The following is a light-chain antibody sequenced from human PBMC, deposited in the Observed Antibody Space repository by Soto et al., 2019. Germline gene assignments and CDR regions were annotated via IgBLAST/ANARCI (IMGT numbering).Light chain of an antibody. CDR1: QRITNNF. CDR2: GAS. V-gene: IGKV3-20*01. J-gene: IGKJ2*01. Sequence: EIVLTQSPVTLSLSPGERATLSCRASQRITNNFLAWFQQKAGLAPRLLIYGASTRASGVPDRFSGGGSGTDFLLTISRLEPEDFAVYYCQQYGRSQFTFGQGTKLQIK. CDR3: QQYGRSQFT.